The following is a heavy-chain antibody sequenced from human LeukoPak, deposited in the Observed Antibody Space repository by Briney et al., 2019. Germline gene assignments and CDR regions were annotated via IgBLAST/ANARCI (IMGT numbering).Heavy chain of an antibody. CDR2: IYYSGST. D-gene: IGHD5-18*01. Sequence: SETLSLTCTVPGGSVSSHYWRWIRQPPGGGLEWIGFIYYSGSTNQNPSLKSRVTMSVDTSKNQFFLRLSSVTAADTAVYYCASSSAMVTHSFDYWGQGTLVTVSS. V-gene: IGHV4-59*08. J-gene: IGHJ4*02. CDR3: ASSSAMVTHSFDY. CDR1: GGSVSSHY.